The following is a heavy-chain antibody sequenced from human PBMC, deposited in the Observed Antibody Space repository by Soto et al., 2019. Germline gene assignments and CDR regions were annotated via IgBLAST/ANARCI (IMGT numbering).Heavy chain of an antibody. CDR2: ISSSSGTI. Sequence: SLRLSCAASGFTFSSYSMNWVRQAPGKGLEWVSYISSSSGTIYYADSVKGRFTISRDNARNSLYLQMNSLRAEDTAVYYCARNFDSWGQGTLVTVSS. V-gene: IGHV3-48*01. CDR1: GFTFSSYS. J-gene: IGHJ4*02. CDR3: ARNFDS.